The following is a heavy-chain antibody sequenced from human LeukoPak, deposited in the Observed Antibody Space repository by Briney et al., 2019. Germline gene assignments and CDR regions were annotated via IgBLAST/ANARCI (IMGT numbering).Heavy chain of an antibody. CDR1: GGSISSSSYY. D-gene: IGHD6-13*01. Sequence: PSETLSLTCTVSGGSISSSSYYWGWIRQPPGKGLEWIGSIYYSGSTYYNPSLKSRVTISVDTSKNQFSLKLSSVTAADTAVYYCARHGLIAAAGTSYYWFDPWGQRTLVTVSS. V-gene: IGHV4-39*01. CDR2: IYYSGST. CDR3: ARHGLIAAAGTSYYWFDP. J-gene: IGHJ5*02.